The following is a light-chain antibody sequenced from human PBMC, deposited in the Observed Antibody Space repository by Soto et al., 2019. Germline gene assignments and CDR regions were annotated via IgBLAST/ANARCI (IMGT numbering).Light chain of an antibody. V-gene: IGKV3-20*01. CDR1: QSVSSSY. J-gene: IGKJ5*01. Sequence: EIVLTQSPGTLSLSPGERATLSCRASQSVSSSYFAWYQQKPGQAPRLLIYGASSRATGIPARFSGSGSGTDFTLTISSLEPEDYAVYYCQQYDNSPQTFGQGTRLEIK. CDR3: QQYDNSPQT. CDR2: GAS.